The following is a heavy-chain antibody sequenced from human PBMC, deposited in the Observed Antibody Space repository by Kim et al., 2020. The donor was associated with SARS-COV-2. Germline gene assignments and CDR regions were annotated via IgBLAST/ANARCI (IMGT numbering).Heavy chain of an antibody. CDR1: GFSLSSYE. D-gene: IGHD3-10*01. CDR3: ARDLWFGRFC. V-gene: IGHV3-48*03. CDR2: IHTTNGAT. Sequence: GGSLRLSCVASGFSLSSYEMNWVRQAPGKGLEWVSYIHTTNGATHHADSVKGRLTISRDNAKNSVYLQMNSLRAEDTAIYYCARDLWFGRFCWGQGTLVTVSS. J-gene: IGHJ4*02.